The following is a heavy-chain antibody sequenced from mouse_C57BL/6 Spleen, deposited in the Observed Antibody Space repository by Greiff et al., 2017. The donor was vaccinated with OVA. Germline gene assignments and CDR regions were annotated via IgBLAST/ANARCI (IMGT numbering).Heavy chain of an antibody. CDR2: ISSGSSTI. Sequence: EVHLVESGGGLVKPGGSLKLSCAASGFTFSDYGMHWVRQAPEKGLEWVAYISSGSSTIYYADTVKGRFTISRDNAKNTLFLQMTSLRSEDTAMYYCARDGWPYFDYWGQGTTLTVSS. CDR1: GFTFSDYG. D-gene: IGHD1-2*01. V-gene: IGHV5-17*01. J-gene: IGHJ2*01. CDR3: ARDGWPYFDY.